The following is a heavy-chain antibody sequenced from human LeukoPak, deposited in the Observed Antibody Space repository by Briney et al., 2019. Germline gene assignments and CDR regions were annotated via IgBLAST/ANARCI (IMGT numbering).Heavy chain of an antibody. D-gene: IGHD2-2*01. CDR2: VSCNAGRT. Sequence: GGSLRLSCAASGFAFSSFAMTWVRQAPGKGLEWVSTVSCNAGRTYYADFVKGRFTISGDNSKSTLHLQMNSLRAEDTAIYFCTKGGQDCSPTTCYYDWGQGTLVTVSS. V-gene: IGHV3-23*01. J-gene: IGHJ4*02. CDR3: TKGGQDCSPTTCYYD. CDR1: GFAFSSFA.